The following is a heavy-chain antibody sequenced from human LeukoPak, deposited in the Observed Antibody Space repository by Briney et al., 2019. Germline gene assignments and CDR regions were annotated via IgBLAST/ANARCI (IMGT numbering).Heavy chain of an antibody. CDR2: IYYSGST. V-gene: IGHV4-59*01. D-gene: IGHD3-22*01. CDR1: GGSISSYY. Sequence: SETLSLTCTVSGGSISSYYWSWIRQPPGKGLEWIGYIYYSGSTNYNPSLKSRVTISVDTSKNQFSLKLSSVTGADTAVYYCARDNGSGSYSAYDCWGQGTLVTVSS. J-gene: IGHJ4*02. CDR3: ARDNGSGSYSAYDC.